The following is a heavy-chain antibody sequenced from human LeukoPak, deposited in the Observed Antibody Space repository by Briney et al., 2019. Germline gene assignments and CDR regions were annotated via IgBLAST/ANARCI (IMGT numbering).Heavy chain of an antibody. D-gene: IGHD1-26*01. CDR2: IWSDGSNK. V-gene: IGHV3-33*01. J-gene: IGHJ5*02. CDR1: GFTFSSYC. Sequence: GGSLRLSCAASGFTFSSYCMHWVRQAPGKGLEWVAVIWSDGSNKNYADSVKGRFTISRDNSKNTLFLQMNSLSAEDTAVYYCAGDRGAGPLDPWGQGTLVIVPS. CDR3: AGDRGAGPLDP.